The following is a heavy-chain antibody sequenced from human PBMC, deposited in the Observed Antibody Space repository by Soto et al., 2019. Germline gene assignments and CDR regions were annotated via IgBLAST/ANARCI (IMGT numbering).Heavy chain of an antibody. Sequence: SETLSLTXAVYGGSFSGYYWSWIRQPPGKGLEWIGEINHSGSTNYNPSLKSRVTISVDTSKNQFSLKLSSVTAADTAVYYCARVPFNVYTAILTWFDPWGQGTLVTVSS. CDR3: ARVPFNVYTAILTWFDP. CDR2: INHSGST. D-gene: IGHD5-18*01. CDR1: GGSFSGYY. V-gene: IGHV4-34*01. J-gene: IGHJ5*02.